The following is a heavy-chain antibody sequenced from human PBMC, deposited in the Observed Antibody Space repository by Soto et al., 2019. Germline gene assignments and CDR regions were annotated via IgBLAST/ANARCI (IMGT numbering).Heavy chain of an antibody. D-gene: IGHD4-4*01. J-gene: IGHJ3*02. Sequence: QVQLQESGPGLVKPSQTLSLTCTISGGSISRDGYYWSWVRQHPGKGLESIGGSTYYNPSLKSPVTISGDTSKNQCSLKLSSVTAADTAVYYCAMHGSNYEVSGDAFDIWGHGTMVTVSS. CDR3: AMHGSNYEVSGDAFDI. CDR1: GGSISRDGYY. CDR2: GST. V-gene: IGHV4-31*01.